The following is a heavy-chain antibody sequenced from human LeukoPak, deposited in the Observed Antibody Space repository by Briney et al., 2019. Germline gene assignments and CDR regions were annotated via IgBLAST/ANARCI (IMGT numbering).Heavy chain of an antibody. V-gene: IGHV3-30*18. Sequence: QAGGSLRLSCAASGFTFSSYGMHWVRQAPGRGLEWVAVISYDGSNKYYADSVKGRFTISRDNSKNTLYLQMKSLRAEDTAVYYCAKGRPEITYYYDSSGYQGSNDAFDIWGQGTMVTVSS. CDR2: ISYDGSNK. D-gene: IGHD3-22*01. J-gene: IGHJ3*02. CDR1: GFTFSSYG. CDR3: AKGRPEITYYYDSSGYQGSNDAFDI.